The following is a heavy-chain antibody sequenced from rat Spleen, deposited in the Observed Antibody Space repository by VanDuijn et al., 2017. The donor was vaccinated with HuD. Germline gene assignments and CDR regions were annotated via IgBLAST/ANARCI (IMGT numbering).Heavy chain of an antibody. D-gene: IGHD1-11*01. Sequence: EVQLQESGPGLVKPSQSLSLTCSVTGYSITSGYGWNWIRKFPGNKLEWMGYINSAGSTNYNPPLKSQISITRDTSKTQFFLQLTSVTTEDTATYYCVRWATEGALDYWGQGVMVTVSS. CDR1: GYSITSGYG. J-gene: IGHJ2*01. CDR2: INSAGST. CDR3: VRWATEGALDY. V-gene: IGHV3-3*01.